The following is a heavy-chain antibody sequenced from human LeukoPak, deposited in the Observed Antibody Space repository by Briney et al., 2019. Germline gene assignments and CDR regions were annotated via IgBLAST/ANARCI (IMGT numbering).Heavy chain of an antibody. CDR2: INHSGST. Sequence: SETLSLTCAVYGGSVSGYYWSWIRQPPGKGLEWIGEINHSGSTNYNPSLKSRVTISVDTSKNQFSLKLSSVTAADTAVYYCARGSSGWYLDFDYWGQGTLVTVSS. CDR1: GGSVSGYY. CDR3: ARGSSGWYLDFDY. V-gene: IGHV4-34*01. D-gene: IGHD6-19*01. J-gene: IGHJ4*02.